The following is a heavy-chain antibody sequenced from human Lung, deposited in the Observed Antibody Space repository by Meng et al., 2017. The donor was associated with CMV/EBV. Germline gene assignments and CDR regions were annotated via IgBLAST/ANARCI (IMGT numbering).Heavy chain of an antibody. CDR3: AKPPAYYSS. V-gene: IGHV3-23*01. Sequence: GGSXRLSCAASGFTFSSFAMSWVRQAPGRGLEWVSGFSSSGGTTSYADSVKGRFIISRDNSRNTVYLQMNSLRAEDTAIYYCAKPPAYYSSWVQGTLVTVSS. J-gene: IGHJ5*02. D-gene: IGHD3-16*01. CDR2: FSSSGGTT. CDR1: GFTFSSFA.